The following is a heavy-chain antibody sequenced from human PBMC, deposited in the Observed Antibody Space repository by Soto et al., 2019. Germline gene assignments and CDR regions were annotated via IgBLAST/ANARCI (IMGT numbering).Heavy chain of an antibody. V-gene: IGHV4-30-2*01. CDR1: GASISTGGYS. D-gene: IGHD1-26*01. CDR3: ARGDRYSGSFSDYFDP. J-gene: IGHJ5*02. Sequence: NPSETLSLTCMVSGASISTGGYSWSWIRQPPGKGPEWIGYVYESGRTYYKPSLKSRASISMDKSRNQFSVRLTSVTAADTAVYFCARGDRYSGSFSDYFDPWGQGTLVTVSS. CDR2: VYESGRT.